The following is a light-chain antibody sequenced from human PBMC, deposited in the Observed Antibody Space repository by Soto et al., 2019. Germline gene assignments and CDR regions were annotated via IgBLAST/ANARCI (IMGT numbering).Light chain of an antibody. CDR1: HSVRSSY. CDR2: GSS. CDR3: QQYGSSPPYT. Sequence: EIVLTQSPGTLSLSPGDRATLSCRASHSVRSSYLAWYQQKPGQAPSLLIYGSSSRATGIPDRFSCSGSGTDFTLTISRLEPEDFAVYYCQQYGSSPPYTFGQGTKLEIK. J-gene: IGKJ2*01. V-gene: IGKV3-20*01.